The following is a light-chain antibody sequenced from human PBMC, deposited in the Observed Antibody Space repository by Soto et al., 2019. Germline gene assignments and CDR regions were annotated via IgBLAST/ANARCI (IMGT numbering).Light chain of an antibody. Sequence: QSALTQPASVSGSPGQSITISCTGTSSDVGGYNYVSWYQQHPGKAPKLMIYDVSNRPSGVSNRFSGSKSGNTASLTISGLQAEDEADYYCSSYTPHGGVFGGGTKLTVL. CDR2: DVS. CDR3: SSYTPHGGV. CDR1: SSDVGGYNY. V-gene: IGLV2-14*01. J-gene: IGLJ3*02.